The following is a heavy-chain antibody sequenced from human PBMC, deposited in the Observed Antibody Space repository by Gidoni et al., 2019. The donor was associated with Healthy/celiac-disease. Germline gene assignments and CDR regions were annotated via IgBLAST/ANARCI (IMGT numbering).Heavy chain of an antibody. Sequence: EVQLVESGGGLVQPGGSLRLSCAASGFTFSSYSMNWVRQAPGKGLEWVSYISSSSSTIYYADSVKGRFTISRDNAKNSLYLQMNSLRAEDTAVYDCASPPYYYDSSGYPYWGQGTLVTVSS. CDR1: GFTFSSYS. J-gene: IGHJ4*02. CDR3: ASPPYYYDSSGYPY. V-gene: IGHV3-48*01. D-gene: IGHD3-22*01. CDR2: ISSSSSTI.